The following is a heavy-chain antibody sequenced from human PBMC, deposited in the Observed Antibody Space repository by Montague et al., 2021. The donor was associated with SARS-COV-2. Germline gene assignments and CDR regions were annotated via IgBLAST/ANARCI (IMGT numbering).Heavy chain of an antibody. J-gene: IGHJ2*01. Sequence: SGSTNYNPSLNSRVTISVDTSKNQFSLKLTSVTAADTAVYFCARESDSYPSGTKYFELWGRGNMVTVSS. D-gene: IGHD5-18*01. CDR2: SGST. V-gene: IGHV4-59*01. CDR3: ARESDSYPSGTKYFEL.